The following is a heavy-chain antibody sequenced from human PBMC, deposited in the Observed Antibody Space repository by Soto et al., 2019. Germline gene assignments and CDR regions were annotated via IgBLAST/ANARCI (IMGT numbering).Heavy chain of an antibody. CDR3: IYYCHSGTHFHVDY. V-gene: IGHV3-15*01. Sequence: EVQLVESGGGLVRPGESLRLSCAASGFTFTNAWIHWVRQAPGKGLEWVGRIKSRTDGGTTDLAAPVKGRFTLSRDDSKDTVYLQMNSLKSEDSAVYYCIYYCHSGTHFHVDYWGQGTLVTVS. CDR2: IKSRTDGGTT. J-gene: IGHJ4*02. CDR1: GFTFTNAW. D-gene: IGHD1-26*01.